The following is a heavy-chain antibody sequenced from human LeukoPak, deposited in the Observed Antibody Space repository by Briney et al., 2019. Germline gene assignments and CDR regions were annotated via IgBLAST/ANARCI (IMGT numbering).Heavy chain of an antibody. CDR3: GRVNYGDYR. CDR2: IKEDGSAK. D-gene: IGHD4-17*01. CDR1: GFTFSNYW. Sequence: PGGSLRLSCAASGFTFSNYWMSRVRQAPGKGLEWVANIKEDGSAKHYVDSVKGRFTISRDNAKNSLYLQMNSLRAEDTAVYYCGRVNYGDYRWGQGTLVTVSS. V-gene: IGHV3-7*04. J-gene: IGHJ4*02.